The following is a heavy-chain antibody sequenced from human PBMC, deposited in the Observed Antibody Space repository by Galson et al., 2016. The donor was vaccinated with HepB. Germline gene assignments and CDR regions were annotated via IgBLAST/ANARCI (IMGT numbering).Heavy chain of an antibody. CDR2: IIPIFGTA. CDR3: STNLGYCSGGSCYLSGGMDG. CDR1: GGTFSSYA. J-gene: IGHJ6*02. V-gene: IGHV1-69*13. D-gene: IGHD2-15*01. Sequence: SVKVSCKASGGTFSSYAISWVRQAPGQGLEWMGGIIPIFGTANYAQKFQGRVTITADESTSTAYMELSSLRSEDTAVYYCSTNLGYCSGGSCYLSGGMDGWGQGNTVPVSS.